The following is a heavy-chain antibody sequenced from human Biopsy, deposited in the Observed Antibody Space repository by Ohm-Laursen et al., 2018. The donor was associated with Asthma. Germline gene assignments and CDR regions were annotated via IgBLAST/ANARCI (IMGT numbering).Heavy chain of an antibody. V-gene: IGHV3-33*01. CDR1: GFAFSSYG. CDR3: ARESSVAGSSDFDY. CDR2: IWYDGSNK. J-gene: IGHJ4*02. Sequence: SLRLSCSASGFAFSSYGMHWVRQAPGKGLEWVAVIWYDGSNKYYADSVKGRFTISRDNSKNTLYLQMNSLRAEDTAVYYCARESSVAGSSDFDYWGQGTLVTVSS. D-gene: IGHD6-19*01.